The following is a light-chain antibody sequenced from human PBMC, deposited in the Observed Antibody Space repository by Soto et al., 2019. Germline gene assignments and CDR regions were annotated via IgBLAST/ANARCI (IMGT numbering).Light chain of an antibody. V-gene: IGLV2-8*01. CDR3: SSYAGSNNVV. CDR2: EVS. J-gene: IGLJ2*01. Sequence: QSALTQPPSASGSPGQSVTISCTGTSSDVVGYNYVSWYQQHPGKAPKLMIYEVSKRPSGVPDRFSASKSVNTASLTVSGLQAEDEADYYCSSYAGSNNVVFGGGTQLTVL. CDR1: SSDVVGYNY.